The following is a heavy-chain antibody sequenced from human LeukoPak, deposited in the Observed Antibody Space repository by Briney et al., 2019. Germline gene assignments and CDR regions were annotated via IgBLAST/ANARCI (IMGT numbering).Heavy chain of an antibody. CDR2: IYYSVSGGGT. J-gene: IGHJ4*02. CDR3: ARGGTMTTVPL. Sequence: SETRSLTSTVAGGSINNYYWNWIRQPPGKGLELLGYIYYSVSGGGTNYNPPLKSRVTISADTSKNQSSLKLSSVTAADTAVYYCARGGTMTTVPLWGQGTLVTVSS. D-gene: IGHD4-17*01. CDR1: GGSINNYY. V-gene: IGHV4-59*08.